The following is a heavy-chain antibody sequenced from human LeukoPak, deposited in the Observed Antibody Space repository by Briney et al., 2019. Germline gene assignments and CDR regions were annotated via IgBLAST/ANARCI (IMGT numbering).Heavy chain of an antibody. D-gene: IGHD3-3*01. CDR2: IYYSGST. Sequence: SETLSLTCTVSGDSFRSYYWSWIRQPPGKGLEWIGYIYYSGSTNYNPSLKSRVTISVDTSKNQFSLKLNSVTAADTAVYYCARGRNLEWFNYWGQGTLVTVSS. CDR3: ARGRNLEWFNY. J-gene: IGHJ4*02. CDR1: GDSFRSYY. V-gene: IGHV4-59*01.